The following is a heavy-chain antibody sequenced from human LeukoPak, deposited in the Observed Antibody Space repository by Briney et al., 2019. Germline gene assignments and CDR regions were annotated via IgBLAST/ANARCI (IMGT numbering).Heavy chain of an antibody. Sequence: ASVKVSCKASDYTFTHYGISWVRQPPGQGLEWMGWINAYNGTNNYAQKLQGRVTMTTDTSTSTAYMELRSLRSDDTAVYYCARANWNDYWGQGTLVTVSS. CDR1: DYTFTHYG. V-gene: IGHV1-18*01. D-gene: IGHD1-1*01. CDR2: INAYNGTN. CDR3: ARANWNDY. J-gene: IGHJ4*02.